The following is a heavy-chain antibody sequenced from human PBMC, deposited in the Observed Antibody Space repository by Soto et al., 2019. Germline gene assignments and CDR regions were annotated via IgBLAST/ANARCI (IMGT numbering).Heavy chain of an antibody. J-gene: IGHJ6*02. V-gene: IGHV3-48*04. Sequence: GGSLRLSCAATGFTFSTYSMNWVRQAPGKGLEWVSYISTSGSSVYYADSVKGQFTISRDNAENSLYLQMNKLRVEDTAVYYCARVYRVVAATFGMDVWGQGTTVTVSS. CDR3: ARVYRVVAATFGMDV. D-gene: IGHD2-15*01. CDR1: GFTFSTYS. CDR2: ISTSGSSV.